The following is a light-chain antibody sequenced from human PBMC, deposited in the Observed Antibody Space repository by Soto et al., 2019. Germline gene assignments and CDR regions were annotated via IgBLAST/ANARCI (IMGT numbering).Light chain of an antibody. CDR1: QNINNY. J-gene: IGKJ3*01. CDR3: QQYNSYSFT. Sequence: EIVMTQSPSSLSASVGDRVTITCQASQNINNYLNWYQQKPGKAPKLLIYDASSLESGVPSRFSGSGSGTEFTLTISSLQPDDFATYYCQQYNSYSFTFGPGTKVDI. V-gene: IGKV1-5*01. CDR2: DAS.